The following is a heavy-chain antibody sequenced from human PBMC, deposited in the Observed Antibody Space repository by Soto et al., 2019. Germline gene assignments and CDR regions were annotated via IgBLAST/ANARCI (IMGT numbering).Heavy chain of an antibody. J-gene: IGHJ4*02. CDR2: IYYSGST. V-gene: IGHV4-39*01. CDR1: GGSISSSSYY. CDR3: ARHSRPGGWMITFGGVIVKAFDY. D-gene: IGHD3-16*02. Sequence: NPSETLSLTCTVSGGSISSSSYYWGWIRQPPGKGLEWIGSIYYSGSTYYNPSLKSRVTISVDTSKNQFSLKLSSVTAADTAVYYCARHSRPGGWMITFGGVIVKAFDYWGQGTLVTVSS.